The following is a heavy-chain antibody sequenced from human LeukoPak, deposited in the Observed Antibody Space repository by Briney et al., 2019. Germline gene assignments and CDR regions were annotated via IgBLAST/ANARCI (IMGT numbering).Heavy chain of an antibody. V-gene: IGHV4-34*01. D-gene: IGHD1-14*01. CDR1: GGSFSGYY. CDR3: ARVPGAPYHYMDV. J-gene: IGHJ6*03. Sequence: SETLSLTCAVYGGSFSGYYWSWVRQPPGKGLEWIGEINHNGATNYNPSLKSRVTISVDTSKNQFSLSLSSVTAADTAVYYCARVPGAPYHYMDVWAKGSSVTVSS. CDR2: INHNGAT.